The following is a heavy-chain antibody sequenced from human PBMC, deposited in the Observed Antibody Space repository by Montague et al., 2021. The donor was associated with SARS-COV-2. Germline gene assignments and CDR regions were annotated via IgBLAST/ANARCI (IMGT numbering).Heavy chain of an antibody. CDR3: ATELELSAFDI. J-gene: IGHJ3*02. CDR2: ISYDGSNK. V-gene: IGHV3-30*04. D-gene: IGHD1-7*01. CDR1: GFTFSSYA. Sequence: SLRLSCSASGFTFSSYAMHWVRQAPGKGLEWVAVISYDGSNKYYVDSVKGQFTISRDNSKNTLYLQMNSLRAEDTAVYYCATELELSAFDIWGQGTMVTVSS.